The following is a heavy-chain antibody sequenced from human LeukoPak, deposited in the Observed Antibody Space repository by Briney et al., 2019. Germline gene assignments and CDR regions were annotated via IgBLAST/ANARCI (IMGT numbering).Heavy chain of an antibody. J-gene: IGHJ5*02. V-gene: IGHV4-34*01. Sequence: SETLSLTCAVYGGSFSGYHWSWIRQPPGKGLEWIGEINHSGSTNYNPSLKSRVTISVDTSKNQFSLKLSSVTAADTAVYYCARGSRRGYWFDPWGQGTLVTVSS. CDR3: ARGSRRGYWFDP. D-gene: IGHD2-2*01. CDR2: INHSGST. CDR1: GGSFSGYH.